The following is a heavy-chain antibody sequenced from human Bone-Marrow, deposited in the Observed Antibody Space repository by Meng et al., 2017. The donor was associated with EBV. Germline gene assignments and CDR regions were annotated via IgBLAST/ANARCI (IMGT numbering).Heavy chain of an antibody. CDR1: GFTFSGYG. CDR2: IPSDGNI. V-gene: IGHV3-30*03. J-gene: IGHJ5*02. CDR3: ARDLSGRFDP. Sequence: QGRFVESGGGVVQPGRSLRLSCAASGFTFSGYGMFWVRQAPGKGPEWVAIIPSDGNIYYADSVKGRFTISRDNSKNTLYLQMNSLRGEDTAVYYCARDLSGRFDPWGQGTLVTVSS. D-gene: IGHD1-14*01.